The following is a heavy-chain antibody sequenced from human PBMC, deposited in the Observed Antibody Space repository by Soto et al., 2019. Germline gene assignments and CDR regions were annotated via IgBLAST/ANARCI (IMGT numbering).Heavy chain of an antibody. J-gene: IGHJ5*02. Sequence: SETLSLTCSVSGGSLNNFYWNWIRQTAGKGLEWIGRIHASANTNYNPSLKCQATLSVARSKNQFSLHVRSVTAADTAVYFCARSSHKKGWFDPWGQGTLVTVPQ. D-gene: IGHD6-19*01. V-gene: IGHV4-4*07. CDR3: ARSSHKKGWFDP. CDR1: GGSLNNFY. CDR2: IHASANT.